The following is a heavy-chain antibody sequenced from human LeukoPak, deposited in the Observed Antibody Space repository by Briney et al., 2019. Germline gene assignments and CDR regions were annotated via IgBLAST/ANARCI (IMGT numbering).Heavy chain of an antibody. J-gene: IGHJ4*02. CDR1: GLTFSKYS. V-gene: IGHV3-48*04. CDR2: IDTSSTTM. CDR3: ARMNYVSSGWGAPFDS. D-gene: IGHD1-7*01. Sequence: GGSLRLSCAASGLTFSKYSMTWVRQAPGKGLEWVSFIDTSSTTMYYTDSMKGRFTISRDNAKNSVYLQMNSLRAEDTAVYYCARMNYVSSGWGAPFDSWGQGTLVTVSS.